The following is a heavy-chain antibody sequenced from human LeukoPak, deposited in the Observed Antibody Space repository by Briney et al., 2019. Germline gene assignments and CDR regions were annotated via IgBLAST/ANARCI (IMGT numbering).Heavy chain of an antibody. CDR3: ARARCSSTSCPFFDY. J-gene: IGHJ4*02. D-gene: IGHD2-2*01. CDR2: ISYDGSNK. CDR1: GFTFSSYA. Sequence: PGGSLRLSCAASGFTFSSYAMHWVRQAPGKGLEWVAVISYDGSNKYYADSVKGRFTISRDNAKNSLYLQMSSLRAEDTAVYYCARARCSSTSCPFFDYWGQGTLVTVSS. V-gene: IGHV3-30-3*01.